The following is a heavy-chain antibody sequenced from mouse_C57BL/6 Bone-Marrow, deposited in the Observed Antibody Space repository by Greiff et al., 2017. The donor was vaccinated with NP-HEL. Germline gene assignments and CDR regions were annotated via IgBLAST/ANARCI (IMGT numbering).Heavy chain of an antibody. Sequence: QVQLQQPGAELVKPGASVKMSCKASGYTFTSYWLTWVKQRPGQGLEWIGDIYPGSGSTNYNEKFKSKATLTVDTSSSTAYMQLSSLTSEDSAVYYCARFYDGYYNFDYWGQGTTLTVSS. CDR2: IYPGSGST. D-gene: IGHD2-3*01. CDR3: ARFYDGYYNFDY. V-gene: IGHV1-55*01. J-gene: IGHJ2*01. CDR1: GYTFTSYW.